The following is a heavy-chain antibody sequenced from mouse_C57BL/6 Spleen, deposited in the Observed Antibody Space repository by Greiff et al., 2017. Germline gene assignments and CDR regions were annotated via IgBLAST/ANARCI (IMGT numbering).Heavy chain of an antibody. CDR3: ARSCYYYGSSYFDY. D-gene: IGHD1-1*01. Sequence: VQLQQSGAELVKPGASVKMSCKASGYTFTSYWITWVKQRPGQGLEWIGDIYPGSGSTNYNEKFKSKATLTVDTSSSTAYMQLSSLTSEDSAVYYCARSCYYYGSSYFDYWGQGTTLTVSS. V-gene: IGHV1-55*01. J-gene: IGHJ2*01. CDR1: GYTFTSYW. CDR2: IYPGSGST.